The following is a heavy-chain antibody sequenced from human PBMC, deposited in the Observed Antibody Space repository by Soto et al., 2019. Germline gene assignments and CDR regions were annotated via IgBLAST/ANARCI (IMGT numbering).Heavy chain of an antibody. V-gene: IGHV3-30*18. D-gene: IGHD1-26*01. CDR2: ISYDGSNN. J-gene: IGHJ4*02. CDR1: GFTFSSYG. Sequence: QVPLVESGGGVVQPGRSLRLSCAASGFTFSSYGMHWVRQAPGKGLEWVAVISYDGSNNYYADSVKGRFTISRDNSMNTLYLKMNSLRGEDTALYYCAKDGRYGGRHFDNWGQGTLVTVAS. CDR3: AKDGRYGGRHFDN.